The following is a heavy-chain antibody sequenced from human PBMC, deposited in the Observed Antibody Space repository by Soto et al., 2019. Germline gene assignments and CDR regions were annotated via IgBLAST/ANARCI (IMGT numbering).Heavy chain of an antibody. CDR3: TRVRGATFWYYYYGMDV. D-gene: IGHD1-26*01. CDR1: GFTFGDYA. J-gene: IGHJ6*02. Sequence: HPGGSLRLSCTASGFTFGDYAMSWVRQAPGKGLEWVGFIRSKAYGGTTEYAASVKGRFTISRDDSKSIAYLQMNSLKTEDTAVYYCTRVRGATFWYYYYGMDVWRQGTTVTVS. CDR2: IRSKAYGGTT. V-gene: IGHV3-49*04.